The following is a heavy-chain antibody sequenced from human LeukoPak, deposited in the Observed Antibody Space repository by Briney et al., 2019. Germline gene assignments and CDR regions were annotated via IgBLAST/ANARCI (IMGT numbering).Heavy chain of an antibody. V-gene: IGHV4-38-2*02. CDR2: IYRSGST. D-gene: IGHD4-17*01. J-gene: IGHJ6*03. Sequence: SETLSLTCSGSNYSISNSLYWGWLRQPPGKGLEWIGSIYRSGSTFYNPSLKSRVTISLDTSKNQFSLKLSSVTTADTAVYFCARGTYGYYMDVWGKGTAVTVSS. CDR3: ARGTYGYYMDV. CDR1: NYSISNSLY.